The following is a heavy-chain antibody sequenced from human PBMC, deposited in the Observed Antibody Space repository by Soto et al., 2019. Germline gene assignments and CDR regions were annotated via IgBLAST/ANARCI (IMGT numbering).Heavy chain of an antibody. CDR1: GFTFSSYG. V-gene: IGHV3-30*18. J-gene: IGHJ4*02. D-gene: IGHD3-22*01. Sequence: QVQLVESGGGVVQPGRSLRLSCAASGFTFSSYGRHWVRQAPGKGLEWVAVISYDGSNKYYADSVKGRFTISRDNSKNTLYLQMNSLRAEDTAVYYCAKDHYYYDSSGYPWDWGQGTLVTVSS. CDR3: AKDHYYYDSSGYPWD. CDR2: ISYDGSNK.